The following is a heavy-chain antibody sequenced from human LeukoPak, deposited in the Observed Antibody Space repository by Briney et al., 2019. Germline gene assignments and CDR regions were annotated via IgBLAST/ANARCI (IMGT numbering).Heavy chain of an antibody. CDR3: ARDLSGTAMVNDY. Sequence: PGGSLRLSCAASGFTFSSYSMNWVRQAPGKGLEWVSSISSSSSYIYYADSVKGRFTISRDNAKNSLYLQMNSLRAEDTAVYYCARDLSGTAMVNDYWGQGTLVTVSS. CDR2: ISSSSSYI. D-gene: IGHD5-18*01. J-gene: IGHJ4*02. V-gene: IGHV3-21*01. CDR1: GFTFSSYS.